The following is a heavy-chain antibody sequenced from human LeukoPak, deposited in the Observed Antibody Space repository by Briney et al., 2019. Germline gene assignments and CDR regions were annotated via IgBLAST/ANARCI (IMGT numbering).Heavy chain of an antibody. CDR2: IYYSGST. J-gene: IGHJ6*03. D-gene: IGHD2-15*01. CDR1: GDSINNGAYY. V-gene: IGHV4-31*03. CDR3: ARAPWVAAAEGDYYYMDV. Sequence: SQTLSLTCTVSGDSINNGAYYWTWIRQRPGKGLEWIGYIYYSGSTSHNPSLKSRVTISLDTSKTQFSLKLTSVTAADTAVYYCARAPWVAAAEGDYYYMDVWGKGTTVTVSS.